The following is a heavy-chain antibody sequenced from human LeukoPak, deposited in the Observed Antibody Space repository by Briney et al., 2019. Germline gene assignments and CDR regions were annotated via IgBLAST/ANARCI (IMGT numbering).Heavy chain of an antibody. J-gene: IGHJ3*02. CDR2: IYSGGST. CDR3: ARAFPYSSGWHDAFDI. V-gene: IGHV3-66*02. Sequence: GGSLRLSCAASGFTVSSNYMSWVRQAPGKGLEWVSVIYSGGSTYYADSVKGRFTISRDNSKNTLYLQMNSLRAGDTAVYYCARAFPYSSGWHDAFDIWGQGTMVTVSS. D-gene: IGHD6-19*01. CDR1: GFTVSSNY.